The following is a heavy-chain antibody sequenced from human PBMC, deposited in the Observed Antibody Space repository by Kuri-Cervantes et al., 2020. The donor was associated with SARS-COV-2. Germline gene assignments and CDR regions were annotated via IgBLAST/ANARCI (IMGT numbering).Heavy chain of an antibody. D-gene: IGHD4-11*01. J-gene: IGHJ4*02. CDR2: ISSSSSYI. V-gene: IGHV3-21*01. CDR1: GFTFSSYS. CDR3: VRVTTVTEGY. Sequence: GESLKISCAASGFTFSSYSMNWVRQAPGKGLEWVSSISSSSSYIYYADSVKGRFTISRDNAKNSLYLQMNSLRAEDTAVYYCVRVTTVTEGYWGQGTLVTVSS.